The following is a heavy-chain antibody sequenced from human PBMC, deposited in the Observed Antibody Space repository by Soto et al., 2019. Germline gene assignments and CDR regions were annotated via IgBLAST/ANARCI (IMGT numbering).Heavy chain of an antibody. J-gene: IGHJ5*02. CDR1: GVSITNTNW. V-gene: IGHV4-4*02. D-gene: IGHD2-2*01. CDR2: IFHSGST. CDR3: ARVAQGKCSGPRCSRWFDP. Sequence: SETLSLTCAISGVSITNTNWWTWVRQPPGEGLEWIGEIFHSGSTNYNPSLKNRVTMSVDKSRNEFSLKVTSVTAADTATYYCARVAQGKCSGPRCSRWFDPWGQGTLVTVS.